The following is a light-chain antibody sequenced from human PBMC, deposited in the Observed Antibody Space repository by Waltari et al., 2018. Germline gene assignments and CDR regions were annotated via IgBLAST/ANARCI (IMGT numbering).Light chain of an antibody. CDR3: HSRDSSGDVL. V-gene: IGLV3-19*01. Sequence: SSELTQDPAVSVASGQTVRITCQGDSLRSYYVSWFHQKPGQAPALVIYGKNNRPSGIADRFSASSSGSTASLTIIGAQAEDEADYYCHSRDSSGDVLIGGGTKLTVV. J-gene: IGLJ2*01. CDR2: GKN. CDR1: SLRSYY.